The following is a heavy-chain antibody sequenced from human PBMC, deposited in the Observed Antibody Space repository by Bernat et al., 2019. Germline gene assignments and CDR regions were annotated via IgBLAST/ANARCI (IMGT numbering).Heavy chain of an antibody. CDR3: ARSLGGPYQFDH. Sequence: EVQLVESGGDLVQPGGSLRLSCAVSGFTISTYWMHWVRQAPGKGLVWVSRVNGDGSSAAYAASVKGRFTISRDNAKNTLFLQMDSLRAEDTAVYYCARSLGGPYQFDHWGQGTLVTVSS. V-gene: IGHV3-74*01. CDR1: GFTISTYW. CDR2: VNGDGSSA. D-gene: IGHD2-2*01. J-gene: IGHJ4*02.